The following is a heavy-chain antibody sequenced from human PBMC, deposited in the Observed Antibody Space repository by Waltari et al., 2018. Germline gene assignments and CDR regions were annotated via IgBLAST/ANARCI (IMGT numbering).Heavy chain of an antibody. D-gene: IGHD6-19*01. J-gene: IGHJ4*02. CDR2: IKQDGSEK. Sequence: EVQLVESGGGLVQPGGSLRLSCAASGFTLSSYWMSWVRQGPGKGLEGVANIKQDGSEKYYVDSVKGRFTISRDNAKNSLYLQMNSLRAEDTAVYYCARMQEWLVEYWGQGTLVTVSS. CDR3: ARMQEWLVEY. CDR1: GFTLSSYW. V-gene: IGHV3-7*01.